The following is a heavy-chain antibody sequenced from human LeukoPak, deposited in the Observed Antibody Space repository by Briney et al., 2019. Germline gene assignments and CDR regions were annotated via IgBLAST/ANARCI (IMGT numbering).Heavy chain of an antibody. D-gene: IGHD3-3*01. CDR3: ARETSFRYYDFWGGWDY. CDR2: TFYRSKWYN. Sequence: SQTLSLTCAISGDSVSSNSAARNWIRQSPSRGLEWLGRTFYRSKWYNDYAVSVKSRITINPDTSKNQFSLQLNSVTPEDTAVYYCARETSFRYYDFWGGWDYWGQGTLVTVSS. CDR1: GDSVSSNSAA. J-gene: IGHJ4*02. V-gene: IGHV6-1*01.